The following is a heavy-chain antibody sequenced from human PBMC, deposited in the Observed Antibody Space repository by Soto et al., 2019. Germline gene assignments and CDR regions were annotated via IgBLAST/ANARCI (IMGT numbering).Heavy chain of an antibody. V-gene: IGHV4-34*01. Sequence: QVQLQQWGAGLLKPSETLSLTCAVYGGSFSGYYWSWIRQPPGKGLEWIGEINHSGSTNYNPSLKSRVTISVDTSKNQFSLKLSSVTAADTAVYYCARVLAAAEAFDIWGQGTMVTVSS. CDR2: INHSGST. J-gene: IGHJ3*02. CDR1: GGSFSGYY. D-gene: IGHD6-13*01. CDR3: ARVLAAAEAFDI.